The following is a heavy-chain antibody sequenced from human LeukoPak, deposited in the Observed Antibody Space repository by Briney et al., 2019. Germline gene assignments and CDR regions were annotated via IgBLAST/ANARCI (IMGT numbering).Heavy chain of an antibody. V-gene: IGHV3-23*01. CDR2: ISGSGGST. Sequence: GGSLRLSCAASGFTFSNYAMSWVRQAPGKGLEWVSVISGSGGSTYYADSVKGRFTISRDNSKNTLYLQMNSLRAEDTAVYYCAKGLSVASSFFDYWGQGTLVTVSS. CDR1: GFTFSNYA. D-gene: IGHD2-15*01. J-gene: IGHJ4*02. CDR3: AKGLSVASSFFDY.